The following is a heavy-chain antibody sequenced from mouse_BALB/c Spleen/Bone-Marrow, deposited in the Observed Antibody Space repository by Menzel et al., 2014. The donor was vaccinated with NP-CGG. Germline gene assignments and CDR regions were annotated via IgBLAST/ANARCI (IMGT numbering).Heavy chain of an antibody. Sequence: LQESGAELMKPGASVKISCKATGYTFSTYWIEWVKQRSGHGLEWIGEILPGSGTTNYNEKFKGKATFTADTSSNTAYMQLSSLTSEDSAVYYCARLITTGGFAYWGQGTLVTVSA. CDR1: GYTFSTYW. V-gene: IGHV1-9*01. D-gene: IGHD2-4*01. J-gene: IGHJ3*01. CDR3: ARLITTGGFAY. CDR2: ILPGSGTT.